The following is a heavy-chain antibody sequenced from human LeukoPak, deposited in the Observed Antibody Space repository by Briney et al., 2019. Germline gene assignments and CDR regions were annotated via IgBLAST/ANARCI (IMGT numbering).Heavy chain of an antibody. J-gene: IGHJ4*02. V-gene: IGHV1-69*13. CDR3: AREGGYSSGWYYFDY. CDR2: IIPIFGTA. CDR1: GGTFSSYA. D-gene: IGHD6-19*01. Sequence: ASVKVSCKASGGTFSSYAISWVRQAPGQGLEWMGGIIPIFGTANYAQKFQGRVTITADESTSTAYMELSSLRSEDTAVYYCAREGGYSSGWYYFDYWGQGTLVTVSS.